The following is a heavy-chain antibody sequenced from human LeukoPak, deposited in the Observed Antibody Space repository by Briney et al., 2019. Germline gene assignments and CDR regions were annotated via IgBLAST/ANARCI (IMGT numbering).Heavy chain of an antibody. Sequence: SETLSLTCTVSGGSISSYYWSWIRPHPGKGLEWIGYIYYSGSTYYNPSLKSRVTISVDTSKNQFSLKLSSVTAADTAVYYCARALTGTEPYFDYWGQGTLVTVSS. CDR2: IYYSGST. CDR1: GGSISSYY. J-gene: IGHJ4*02. V-gene: IGHV4-59*06. D-gene: IGHD1-20*01. CDR3: ARALTGTEPYFDY.